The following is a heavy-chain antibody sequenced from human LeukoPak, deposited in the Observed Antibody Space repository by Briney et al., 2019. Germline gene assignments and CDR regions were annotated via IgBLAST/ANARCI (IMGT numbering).Heavy chain of an antibody. CDR1: GGSFSGYY. V-gene: IGHV4-34*01. CDR2: INHSGST. D-gene: IGHD3-22*01. CDR3: ARGLSWGSSGYYSY. J-gene: IGHJ4*02. Sequence: PSETLSLTCAVYGGSFSGYYWSWIRQPPGKGLEWIGEINHSGSTNYNPSLKSRVTISVDTSKNQFSLKLSSVTAAGTAVYYCARGLSWGSSGYYSYWGQGTLVTVSS.